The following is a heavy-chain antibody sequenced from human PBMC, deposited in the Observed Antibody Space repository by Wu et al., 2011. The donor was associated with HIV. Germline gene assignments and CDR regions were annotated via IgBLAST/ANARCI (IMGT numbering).Heavy chain of an antibody. J-gene: IGHJ6*03. V-gene: IGHV1-69*14. CDR2: ILPMFGST. CDR1: GNTFSGYA. Sequence: QVQLVQSGAEVKKAGSSVKVSCKASGNTFSGYAVSWVRQAPGQGLEWMGGILPMFGSTNYARKFQGRVTITADKSATTVYMELRSLRSEDTAVYYCARSGVSAEYYFYYMNVWGKGTTVTVSS. D-gene: IGHD2-2*01. CDR3: ARSGVSAEYYFYYMNV.